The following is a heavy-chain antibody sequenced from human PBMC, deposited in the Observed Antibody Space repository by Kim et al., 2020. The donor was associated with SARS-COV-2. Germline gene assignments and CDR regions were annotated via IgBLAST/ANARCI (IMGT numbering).Heavy chain of an antibody. J-gene: IGHJ6*02. CDR3: ARGAVSTNFGLDV. CDR2: VNGVNGNT. CDR1: GYTFSSYA. V-gene: IGHV1-3*01. Sequence: ASVMVSCKASGYTFSSYALHWVRQAPGQRLEWMGWVNGVNGNTKYSQNFQGRLTITRDTSASTAYMELTSLRSEDTTVYYCARGAVSTNFGLDVWGQGTAVTVSS. D-gene: IGHD6-19*01.